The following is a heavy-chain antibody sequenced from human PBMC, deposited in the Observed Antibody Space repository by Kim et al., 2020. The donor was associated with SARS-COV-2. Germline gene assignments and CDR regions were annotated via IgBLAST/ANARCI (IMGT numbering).Heavy chain of an antibody. J-gene: IGHJ4*02. CDR3: ARGWLRSGFNY. CDR1: GERVSINSAA. D-gene: IGHD5-12*01. CDR2: TFYTSRWYS. V-gene: IGHV6-1*01. Sequence: SQTLSLTCAISGERVSINSAAWHWIRQSPSRGLEWLGRTFYTSRWYSDYAVSVKSRITINPDTSKNQFSLQLNSVTPEDTAVYYCARGWLRSGFNYWGQGTLVTVSS.